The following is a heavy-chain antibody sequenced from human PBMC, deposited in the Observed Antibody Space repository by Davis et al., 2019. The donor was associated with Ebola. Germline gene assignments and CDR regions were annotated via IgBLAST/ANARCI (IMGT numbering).Heavy chain of an antibody. CDR3: ARGSLDYSSSWYPFDH. D-gene: IGHD6-13*01. CDR2: IYYSGST. J-gene: IGHJ4*02. Sequence: SETLSLTCTVSGGSISSSSYYWGWIRQPPGKGLEWIGSIYYSGSTYYNPSLKSRVTISVDTSKNQFSLKLSSVTAADTAVYYCARGSLDYSSSWYPFDHWGQGTLVTVSS. CDR1: GGSISSSSYY. V-gene: IGHV4-39*01.